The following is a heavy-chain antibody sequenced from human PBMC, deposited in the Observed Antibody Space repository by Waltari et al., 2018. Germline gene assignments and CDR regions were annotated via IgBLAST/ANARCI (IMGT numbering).Heavy chain of an antibody. CDR1: GFTFSSYA. D-gene: IGHD4-17*01. J-gene: IGHJ4*02. V-gene: IGHV3-30*01. CDR2: ISYDGSNK. Sequence: QVQLVESGGGVVQPGRSLRLSCAASGFTFSSYAMHWVRQAPGKGLEGVAFISYDGSNKYYADSVKGRFTISRDNSKNTLYLQMNSLRAEDTAGYYCASYATVWGQGTLVTVSS. CDR3: ASYATV.